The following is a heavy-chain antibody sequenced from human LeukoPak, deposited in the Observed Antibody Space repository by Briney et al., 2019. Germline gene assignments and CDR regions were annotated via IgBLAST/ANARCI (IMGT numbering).Heavy chain of an antibody. V-gene: IGHV1-69*05. J-gene: IGHJ3*02. D-gene: IGHD3-3*01. CDR1: GGTFSRYA. CDR2: IIPIFGTA. Sequence: ASVKVSCKASGGTFSRYAISWVRQAPGQGVQWMGEIIPIFGTANYAQKFQGRVTITTDESTSTAYMELSSLRSEDTAVYYCARDCNLRYYDFCAPNAFDIWGQGTMVTVSS. CDR3: ARDCNLRYYDFCAPNAFDI.